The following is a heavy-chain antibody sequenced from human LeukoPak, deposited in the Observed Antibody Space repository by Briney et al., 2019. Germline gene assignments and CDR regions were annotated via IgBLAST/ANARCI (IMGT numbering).Heavy chain of an antibody. CDR2: IYYTGST. J-gene: IGHJ4*02. CDR1: GGSISSYY. V-gene: IGHV4-59*01. D-gene: IGHD6-13*01. Sequence: PSETLSLTCTVTGGSISSYYWSWIRQLPGKGLEWIGYIYYTGSTNYNPSLKSRVTISVDTSKNQFSLKLSSVTAADTAVYYCARQQLSQLYYFDNWGQGTLVTVSS. CDR3: ARQQLSQLYYFDN.